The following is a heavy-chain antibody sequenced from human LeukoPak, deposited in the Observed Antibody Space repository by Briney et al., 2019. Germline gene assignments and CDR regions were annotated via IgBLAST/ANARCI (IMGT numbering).Heavy chain of an antibody. V-gene: IGHV3-23*01. CDR1: GFTFSNYV. Sequence: GGSLRLSCAASGFTFSNYVMNWVRQAPGKGLEWVSSISGGGGNTFYADSMKGPFTISRDNCTKTLYLQMKSMRAEDTAVYYCAKGGPSSTYFDYWGQGTLVTVSS. J-gene: IGHJ4*02. D-gene: IGHD6-13*01. CDR3: AKGGPSSTYFDY. CDR2: ISGGGGNT.